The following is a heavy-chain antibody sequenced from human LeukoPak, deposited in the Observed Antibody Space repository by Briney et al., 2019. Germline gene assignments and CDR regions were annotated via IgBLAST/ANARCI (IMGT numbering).Heavy chain of an antibody. CDR2: IKQDGSEE. D-gene: IGHD3-3*01. CDR3: ARDWNGRDYDTWL. V-gene: IGHV3-7*01. J-gene: IGHJ4*02. Sequence: PGGSLRLSCVASGFTFSNYWMSWVRQAPGRGLEWVGNIKQDGSEEKYVDSVKGRFTISRDNAENSVYLQMTSLRAEDTAVYYCARDWNGRDYDTWLWAQGTPVTVSS. CDR1: GFTFSNYW.